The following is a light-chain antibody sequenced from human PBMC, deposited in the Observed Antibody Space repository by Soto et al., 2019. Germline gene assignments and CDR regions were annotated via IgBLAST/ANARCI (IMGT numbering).Light chain of an antibody. Sequence: SYELTQPPLVSVAPGKTARITCGGNNIGSKSVHWYQQKPGQAPVLVIYYDSDRPSGIPERFSGSNSGNTATLTISRVEAGDEADYYCQVWDSSSDPLVFGTGTKVTVL. CDR2: YDS. CDR1: NIGSKS. J-gene: IGLJ1*01. V-gene: IGLV3-21*04. CDR3: QVWDSSSDPLV.